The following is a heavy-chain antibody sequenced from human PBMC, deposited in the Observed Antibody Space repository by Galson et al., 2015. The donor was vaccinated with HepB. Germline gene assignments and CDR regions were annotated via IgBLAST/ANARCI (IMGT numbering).Heavy chain of an antibody. D-gene: IGHD2-21*02. Sequence: SVKVSCKASGGTFSSYAISWVRQAPGQGLEWMGGIIPIFGTANYAQKFQGRVTITADESTSTAYMELSSLRSEDTAVYYCARDLGNIVVVTAPYYYGMDVWGQGPTVTVSS. V-gene: IGHV1-69*13. CDR3: ARDLGNIVVVTAPYYYGMDV. J-gene: IGHJ6*02. CDR1: GGTFSSYA. CDR2: IIPIFGTA.